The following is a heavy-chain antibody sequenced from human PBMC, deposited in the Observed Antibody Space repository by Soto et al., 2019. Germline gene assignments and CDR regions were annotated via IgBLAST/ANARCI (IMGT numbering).Heavy chain of an antibody. CDR2: IYPGDSDT. CDR1: GYSFTSYW. Sequence: PGESLKISCKGSGYSFTSYWIGWARQMPGKGLEWMGIIYPGDSDTRYSPSFQGQVTISADKSISTAYLQWSSRKASDTAMYYCARSTVSIEYYYDSSGYLPFDYWGQGALVTVSS. V-gene: IGHV5-51*01. CDR3: ARSTVSIEYYYDSSGYLPFDY. D-gene: IGHD3-22*01. J-gene: IGHJ4*02.